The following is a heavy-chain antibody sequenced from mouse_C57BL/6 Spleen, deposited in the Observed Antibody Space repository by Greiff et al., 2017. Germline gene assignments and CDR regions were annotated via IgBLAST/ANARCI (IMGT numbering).Heavy chain of an antibody. CDR1: GYAFSSSW. V-gene: IGHV1-82*01. CDR3: ATGIGGSSHWYFDV. J-gene: IGHJ1*03. D-gene: IGHD1-1*01. CDR2: IYPGDGDT. Sequence: QVQLKQSGPELVKPGASVKISCKASGYAFSSSWMNWVKQRPGTGLEGIGRIYPGDGDTNYNGKFKGKATLTADKSSSPAYMQLSILPSVDSAVYFCATGIGGSSHWYFDVWGTGTTVTVSS.